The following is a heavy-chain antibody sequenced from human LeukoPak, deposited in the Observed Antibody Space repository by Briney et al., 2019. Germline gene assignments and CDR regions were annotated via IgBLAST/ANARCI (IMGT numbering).Heavy chain of an antibody. V-gene: IGHV1-2*02. CDR3: ARAHGLGAAGYYFDY. D-gene: IGHD6-13*01. CDR1: GYXFTGYY. CDR2: INPNFGNT. J-gene: IGHJ4*02. Sequence: GASVKVSCRASGYXFTGYYIHWVRQAPGQGLEGMGWINPNFGNTNYPQKFLGRVTMTRDTSISTAYMELSRLRSDDTAVYYCARAHGLGAAGYYFDYWGQGTLVTVSS.